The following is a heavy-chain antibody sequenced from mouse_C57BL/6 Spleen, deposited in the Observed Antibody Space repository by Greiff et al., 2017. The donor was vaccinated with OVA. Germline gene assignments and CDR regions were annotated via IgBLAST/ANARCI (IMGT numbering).Heavy chain of an antibody. J-gene: IGHJ2*01. CDR3: ARSINWDYFDY. CDR2: ISSGSSTI. D-gene: IGHD4-1*01. CDR1: GFTFSDYG. Sequence: EVKLMESGGGLVKPGGSLKLSCAASGFTFSDYGMRWVRQAPEKGLEWVAYISSGSSTIYYADTVKGRFTISRDNAKNTLFLQMTSLRSEDTAMYYCARSINWDYFDYWGQGTTLTVSS. V-gene: IGHV5-17*01.